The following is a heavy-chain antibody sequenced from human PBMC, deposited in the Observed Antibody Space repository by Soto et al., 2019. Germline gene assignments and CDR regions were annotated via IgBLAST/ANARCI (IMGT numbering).Heavy chain of an antibody. CDR1: GFTFSSYG. J-gene: IGHJ6*02. CDR3: AKDLGPQLGNYGMDV. D-gene: IGHD1-1*01. V-gene: IGHV3-30*18. CDR2: ISYDGSNK. Sequence: QVQLVESGGGVVQPGRSLRLSCAASGFTFSSYGMHWVRQAPGKGLEWVAVISYDGSNKYYADSVKGRFTISRDNSKNTLYLQMNSLRAEDTAVYYCAKDLGPQLGNYGMDVWGQGTTVTVSS.